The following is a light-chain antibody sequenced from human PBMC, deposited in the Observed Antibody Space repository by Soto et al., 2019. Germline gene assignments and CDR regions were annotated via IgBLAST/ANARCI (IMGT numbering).Light chain of an antibody. Sequence: QSVLTQPPSVSGAPGQRVTISCTGSRSNIGAGYDVHWYQQLPGTAPKLLIYGNDNRPSGVPDRFSGSKSGTSASLAITGLQAEDEASYYCQTHDSSLSSYVFGTGTKVTVL. CDR3: QTHDSSLSSYV. CDR2: GND. J-gene: IGLJ1*01. CDR1: RSNIGAGYD. V-gene: IGLV1-40*01.